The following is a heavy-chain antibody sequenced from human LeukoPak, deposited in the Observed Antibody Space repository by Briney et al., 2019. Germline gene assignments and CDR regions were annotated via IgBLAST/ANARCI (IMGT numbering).Heavy chain of an antibody. Sequence: SGPTLVNPTQTLTLTCTFSGFSFSTGEMCVSWIRQPPGKALEWLARIDWDEDKYYSTSLKTRLTISKGTSKDQVVLTMTNLDPVDTAPYYCALLRFFDWSLDYWGQGTLVTVSS. CDR3: ALLRFFDWSLDY. D-gene: IGHD3-9*01. V-gene: IGHV2-70*11. CDR1: GFSFSTGEMC. CDR2: IDWDEDK. J-gene: IGHJ4*02.